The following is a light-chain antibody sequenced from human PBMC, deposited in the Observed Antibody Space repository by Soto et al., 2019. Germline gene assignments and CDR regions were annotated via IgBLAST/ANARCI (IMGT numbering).Light chain of an antibody. V-gene: IGLV3-21*02. CDR3: TSYTSSSTLV. Sequence: SYELTQPPSVSVAPGQTARITCGGNNIGSKSVHWYQQKPGQAPVLVVYDDSDRPSGIPERFSGSKSGNTASLTISGLQTEDEGDYYCTSYTSSSTLVFGGGTQLTVL. J-gene: IGLJ7*01. CDR2: DDS. CDR1: NIGSKS.